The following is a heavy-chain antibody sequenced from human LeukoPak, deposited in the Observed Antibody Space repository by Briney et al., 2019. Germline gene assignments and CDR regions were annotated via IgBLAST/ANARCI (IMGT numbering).Heavy chain of an antibody. CDR1: GFTFRSYA. J-gene: IGHJ1*01. V-gene: IGHV3-23*01. CDR2: ISVIGGSK. D-gene: IGHD3-22*01. Sequence: GGSLRLSCAASGFTFRSYALSWVRKAPGKGLEWASAISVIGGSKYYADSVTGRFTISRDNSKNTLYLQMNSLRAEDTAVYYCAKDRYYYDSSGYYYHAEYFQHWGQGTLVTVSS. CDR3: AKDRYYYDSSGYYYHAEYFQH.